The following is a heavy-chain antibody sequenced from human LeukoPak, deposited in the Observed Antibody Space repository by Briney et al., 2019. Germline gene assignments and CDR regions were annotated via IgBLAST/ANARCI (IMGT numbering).Heavy chain of an antibody. CDR1: GYSFNSYW. CDR3: ARQSMVRGVPDY. Sequence: SGESLKISCKGSGYSFNSYWIGWVRQMPGKGLEWMGIIYPRDSDTRYSPSFQGQVTISADKSISTAYLQWRSLRASDTAMYCCARQSMVRGVPDYWGQGTLVTVSS. CDR2: IYPRDSDT. J-gene: IGHJ4*02. D-gene: IGHD3-10*01. V-gene: IGHV5-51*01.